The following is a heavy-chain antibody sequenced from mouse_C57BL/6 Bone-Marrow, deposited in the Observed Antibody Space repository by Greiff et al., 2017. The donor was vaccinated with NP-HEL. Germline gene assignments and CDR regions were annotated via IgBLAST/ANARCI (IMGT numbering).Heavy chain of an antibody. D-gene: IGHD2-1*01. CDR3: ARLEGNYDYFDY. CDR2: ISNGGGST. Sequence: EVQRVESGGGLVQPGGSLKLSCAASGFTFSDYYMYWVRQTPEKRLEWVAYISNGGGSTYYPDTVKGRFTISRDNAKNTLYLQMSRLKSEDTAMYYCARLEGNYDYFDYWGQGTTLTVSS. CDR1: GFTFSDYY. V-gene: IGHV5-12*01. J-gene: IGHJ2*01.